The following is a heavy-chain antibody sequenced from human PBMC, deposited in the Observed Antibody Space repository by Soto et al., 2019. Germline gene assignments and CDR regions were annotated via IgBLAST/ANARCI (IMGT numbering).Heavy chain of an antibody. CDR1: GGSISRSSYY. V-gene: IGHV4-39*07. J-gene: IGHJ4*02. CDR2: MYHGGST. CDR3: AIRALISHY. Sequence: SETLSLTCTVSGGSISRSSYYWGWIRQPPGKGLEWIGSMYHGGSTYYNPSLKSRVTISVDTSKNQFSLKLSSVTAADTAVYYCAIRALISHYWGQGTLVTVSS. D-gene: IGHD3-3*02.